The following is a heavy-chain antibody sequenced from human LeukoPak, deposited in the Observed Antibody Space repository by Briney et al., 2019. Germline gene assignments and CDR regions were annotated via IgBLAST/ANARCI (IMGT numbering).Heavy chain of an antibody. CDR3: AREGGIYCTNGVCSGARDAFDI. CDR2: IYTSGRT. Sequence: SQTLSLTCTVSGGSISSGSYYWSWIRQPAGKGLEWIGRIYTSGRTNYNPSLKSRVTISVDTSKNQFSLKLSSVTAADTAVYYCAREGGIYCTNGVCSGARDAFDIWGQGTMVTVSS. D-gene: IGHD2-8*01. CDR1: GGSISSGSYY. J-gene: IGHJ3*02. V-gene: IGHV4-61*02.